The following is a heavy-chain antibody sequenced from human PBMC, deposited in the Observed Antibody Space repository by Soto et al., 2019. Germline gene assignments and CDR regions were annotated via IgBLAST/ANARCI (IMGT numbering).Heavy chain of an antibody. D-gene: IGHD4-17*01. CDR1: GFTFSSYG. CDR3: AKEHYGDFDY. V-gene: IGHV3-30*18. J-gene: IGHJ4*02. Sequence: QVQLVESGGGVVQPGRSLRLSCAASGFTFSSYGMHWVRQAPGKGLEWVAVISYDGSNKYYADSVKGRFTISRDNSKNTLYLQMNSLRAEDPAVYYCAKEHYGDFDYWGQGTLVTVSS. CDR2: ISYDGSNK.